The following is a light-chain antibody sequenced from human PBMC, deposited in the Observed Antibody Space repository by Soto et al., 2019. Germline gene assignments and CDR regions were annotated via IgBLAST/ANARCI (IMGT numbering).Light chain of an antibody. J-gene: IGKJ1*01. Sequence: DIQLTQSPSTLSASVGDRVTLTCRASQSLNSRLAWYQQRPGKAPKLLIYDASTLESGVPSRFSGSGSGTEFTLTINNLQPDDLATYICQQYKSYSTFGRGTKVE. V-gene: IGKV1-5*01. CDR2: DAS. CDR1: QSLNSR. CDR3: QQYKSYST.